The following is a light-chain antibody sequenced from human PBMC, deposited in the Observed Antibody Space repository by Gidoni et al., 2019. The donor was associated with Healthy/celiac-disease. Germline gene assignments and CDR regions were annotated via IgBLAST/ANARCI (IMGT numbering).Light chain of an antibody. CDR2: WAS. V-gene: IGKV4-1*01. CDR1: PSVLYSSKNKNY. CDR3: QQYYSTLRT. J-gene: IGKJ1*01. Sequence: DIVMTQSPESLAVSMGERATINCKSSPSVLYSSKNKNYLAWYQQKPGQPPKLLIYWASTRESGVPDRFSGSGSGTDFTLTISSLQAEDVAFYYCQQYYSTLRTFGQGTKVEIK.